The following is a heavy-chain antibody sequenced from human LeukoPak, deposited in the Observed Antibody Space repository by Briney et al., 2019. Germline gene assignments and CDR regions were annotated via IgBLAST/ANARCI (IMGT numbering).Heavy chain of an antibody. J-gene: IGHJ4*02. CDR3: ARPRDGYSHFDY. CDR2: IGSSGSPI. Sequence: PGGSLRLSCAASGFTFSDYYMNWIRQAPGKGLEWLSYIGSSGSPIYYADSVKGRFTISRDNAKNSLYLQMNSLRAEDTAVYYCARPRDGYSHFDYWGQGTLVTVSS. D-gene: IGHD5-24*01. CDR1: GFTFSDYY. V-gene: IGHV3-11*01.